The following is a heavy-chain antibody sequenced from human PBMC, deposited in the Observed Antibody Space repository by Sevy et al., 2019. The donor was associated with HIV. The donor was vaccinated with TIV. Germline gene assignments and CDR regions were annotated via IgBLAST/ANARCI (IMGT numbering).Heavy chain of an antibody. CDR2: ITSSSNNI. J-gene: IGHJ5*02. CDR3: ARDRGRGEVALDL. V-gene: IGHV3-48*02. Sequence: GGSLRLSCAASGFRFRDYRMNWVRQAPGKGLEWVSYITSSSNNINYADSVKGRFTISRDSGRNSLYLQINSLRHEDTAVYYCARDRGRGEVALDLWGQGTLVTVSS. CDR1: GFRFRDYR. D-gene: IGHD3-10*01.